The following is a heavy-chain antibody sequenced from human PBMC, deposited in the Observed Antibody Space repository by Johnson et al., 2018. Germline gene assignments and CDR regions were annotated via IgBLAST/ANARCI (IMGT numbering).Heavy chain of an antibody. CDR3: ARVPYWDPGVRGFSIDY. CDR2: IRRQTFGAAR. D-gene: IGHD3-10*02. V-gene: IGHV3-49*03. Sequence: EVQLLESGGGLVEPGQSLRLSCAASGFIFRDCAVSWFRQAPGQGLEWVGFIRRQTFGAAREYAASVNGRFTISRGDSRDMAYLQMNSLKTEDTGMYYCARVPYWDPGVRGFSIDYLGQGTLVTVSP. J-gene: IGHJ4*02. CDR1: GFIFRDCA.